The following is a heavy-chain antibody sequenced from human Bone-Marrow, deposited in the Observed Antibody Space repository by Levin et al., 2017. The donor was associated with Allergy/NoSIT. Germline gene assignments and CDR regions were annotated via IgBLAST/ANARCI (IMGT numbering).Heavy chain of an antibody. V-gene: IGHV4-34*01. CDR3: ARGWPGRPIPGKSRSTYFHP. J-gene: IGHJ5*02. Sequence: MPSETLSLTCAVYGGSFTDYYWTWIRQSPGKGLEWIGEINHSGSTTYNPSLKTRLTISIDTAKNQFSVNLNSVTAADTAVYFCARGWPGRPIPGKSRSTYFHPWGPGVRVTVSS. D-gene: IGHD2/OR15-2a*01. CDR1: GGSFTDYY. CDR2: INHSGST.